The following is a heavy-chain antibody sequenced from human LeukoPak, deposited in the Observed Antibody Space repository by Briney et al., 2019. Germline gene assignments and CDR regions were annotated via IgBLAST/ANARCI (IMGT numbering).Heavy chain of an antibody. CDR2: ISYDGSNK. V-gene: IGHV3-30-3*01. D-gene: IGHD1-26*01. CDR1: GFTFSSYA. J-gene: IGHJ5*02. Sequence: PGRSLRLSCAASGFTFSSYAMHWVRQAPGKGLEWVAVISYDGSNKYYADSVKGRFTISRDNAKNSLYLQMHSLRAEDTAVYFCARQSGTYSGYWFDPWGQGTLVTVSS. CDR3: ARQSGTYSGYWFDP.